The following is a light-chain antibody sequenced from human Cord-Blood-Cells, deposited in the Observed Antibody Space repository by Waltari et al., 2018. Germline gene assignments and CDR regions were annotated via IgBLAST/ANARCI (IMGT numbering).Light chain of an antibody. CDR3: QQRSNCPPWT. J-gene: IGKJ1*01. V-gene: IGKV3-11*01. Sequence: EIVLTQSPATLSLSPGERATLPCRANQSVSSYLAWYQQKPGQAPRLLIYDASNRATGIPARFSGSGSGTDVTLTISSLEPEDFAVYYCQQRSNCPPWTFGQGTKVEIK. CDR2: DAS. CDR1: QSVSSY.